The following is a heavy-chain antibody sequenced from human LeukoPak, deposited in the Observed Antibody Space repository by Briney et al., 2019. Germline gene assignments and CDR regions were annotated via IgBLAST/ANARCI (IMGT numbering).Heavy chain of an antibody. CDR1: GDSVSSNSAA. J-gene: IGHJ6*02. Sequence: SQTLSLTCAISGDSVSSNSAAWNWIRQSPSRGLEWLGRTYYRSKWYNDYAVSVESRITINPDTSKNQFSLQLNSVTPEDTAVYYCARGRVPGYYYYYGMDVWGQGTTVTVSS. D-gene: IGHD3-10*01. V-gene: IGHV6-1*01. CDR3: ARGRVPGYYYYYGMDV. CDR2: TYYRSKWYN.